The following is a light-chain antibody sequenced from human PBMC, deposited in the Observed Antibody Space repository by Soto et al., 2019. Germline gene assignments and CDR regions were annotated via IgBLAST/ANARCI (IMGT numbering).Light chain of an antibody. CDR1: QSVSNNY. J-gene: IGKJ5*01. CDR2: GPS. Sequence: EIVWAQSPGTLSLSPGERATLACRASQSVSNNYLAWYQQKPGQAPRVLIYGPSSGAAGTPDRFSGSGSGTDFTLTISRLEPEDFAVYYCQQYGDSPTFGQGTRLEIK. V-gene: IGKV3-20*01. CDR3: QQYGDSPT.